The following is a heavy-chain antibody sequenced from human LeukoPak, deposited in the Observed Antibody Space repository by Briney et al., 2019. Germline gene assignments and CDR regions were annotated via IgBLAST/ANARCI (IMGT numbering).Heavy chain of an antibody. CDR1: GGSFSGYY. J-gene: IGHJ5*02. Sequence: SETLSLTCAVYGGSFSGYYWSWIRQPPGKGLEWIGEINHSGSTNYNPSLKSRVTISVDTSKNQFSLKLSSVTAADTAVYHCAGIVVVIAAVRTPLLSFDPWGQGTLVTASS. CDR2: INHSGST. CDR3: AGIVVVIAAVRTPLLSFDP. V-gene: IGHV4-34*01. D-gene: IGHD2-15*01.